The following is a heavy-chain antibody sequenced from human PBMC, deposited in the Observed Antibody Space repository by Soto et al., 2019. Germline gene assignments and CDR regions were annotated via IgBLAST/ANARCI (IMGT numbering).Heavy chain of an antibody. D-gene: IGHD2-21*02. CDR3: AKWNCGGDCPTYYYYGMDV. CDR1: GFTFSTYA. Sequence: PGGSLRLSCAASGFTFSTYAMIWVRQAPGKGLEWVSVITGSGGSTYYADSVKGRFTISRDTSKNTLYLQMNSLRAEDTAVYYCAKWNCGGDCPTYYYYGMDVWGQGTTVTVSS. V-gene: IGHV3-23*01. J-gene: IGHJ6*02. CDR2: ITGSGGST.